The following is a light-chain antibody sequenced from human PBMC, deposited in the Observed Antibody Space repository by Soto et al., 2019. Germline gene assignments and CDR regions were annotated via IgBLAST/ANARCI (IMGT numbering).Light chain of an antibody. J-gene: IGKJ2*02. CDR3: QQRSNWLSWT. CDR2: DAS. V-gene: IGKV3-11*01. CDR1: QSVSSY. Sequence: EIVLTQSPATLSLSPGERATLSCRASQSVSSYLAWYQQKPGQAPRLLIYDASNRATGIPARFSGSGSGTDFTLTISSLEPEDFAVYYYQQRSNWLSWTFGQGTKLEIK.